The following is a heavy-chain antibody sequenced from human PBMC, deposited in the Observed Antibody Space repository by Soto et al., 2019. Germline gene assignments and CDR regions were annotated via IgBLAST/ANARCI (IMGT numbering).Heavy chain of an antibody. CDR2: ISNSGNT. J-gene: IGHJ3*02. Sequence: SETLSLTCSGSGASVSDNSWSWIRQPPGKGLEWIGYISNSGNTNYSPSLKSRVTMSVDTSKNQFSLRLTSVTAADTAVYYCARMGEYLHGSSRYDVDTIAFDIWGQGTMVTVSS. D-gene: IGHD3-22*01. V-gene: IGHV4-4*08. CDR1: GASVSDNS. CDR3: ARMGEYLHGSSRYDVDTIAFDI.